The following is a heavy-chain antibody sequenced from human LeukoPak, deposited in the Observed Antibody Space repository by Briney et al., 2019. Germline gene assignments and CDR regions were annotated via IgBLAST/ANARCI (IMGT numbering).Heavy chain of an antibody. CDR2: IYYSGST. CDR1: GGSISSSSYY. D-gene: IGHD1-7*01. V-gene: IGHV4-39*07. CDR3: ARVAGTIIDY. J-gene: IGHJ4*02. Sequence: PSETLSPTCTVSGGSISSSSYYWGWIRQPPGKGLEWIGSIYYSGSTYYNPSLKSRVTMSVDTSKNQFSLQLNSVTPEDTAVYYCARVAGTIIDYWGQGTLVTVSS.